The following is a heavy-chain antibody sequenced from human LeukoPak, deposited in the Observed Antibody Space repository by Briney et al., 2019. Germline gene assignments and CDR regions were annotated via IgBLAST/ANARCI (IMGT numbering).Heavy chain of an antibody. Sequence: ASVKVSCKASGYTFTSYYMHWVRQAPGQGLEWMGIINPSGGSTSYAQKFQGRATMTRDTSTSTVYMELSSLRSEDTAVYYCARSAGRMDCSSTSCYKRLGNWFDPWGQGTLVTVSS. J-gene: IGHJ5*02. CDR2: INPSGGST. CDR3: ARSAGRMDCSSTSCYKRLGNWFDP. D-gene: IGHD2-2*02. V-gene: IGHV1-46*01. CDR1: GYTFTSYY.